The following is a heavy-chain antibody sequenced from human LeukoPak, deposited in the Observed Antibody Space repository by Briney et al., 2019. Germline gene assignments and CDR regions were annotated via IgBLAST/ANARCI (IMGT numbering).Heavy chain of an antibody. CDR1: GFTFDDYG. J-gene: IGHJ5*02. CDR3: ARDGVVATIGDNWFDP. V-gene: IGHV3-20*04. Sequence: GGTLRLSCVASGFTFDDYGMNWVRQAPGKGLEWVSGINWNGGSTGYADSVKGRFTISRDNVKNSLFLQMNSLRVEDTALYYCARDGVVATIGDNWFDPWGQGTLVIVSS. D-gene: IGHD5-12*01. CDR2: INWNGGST.